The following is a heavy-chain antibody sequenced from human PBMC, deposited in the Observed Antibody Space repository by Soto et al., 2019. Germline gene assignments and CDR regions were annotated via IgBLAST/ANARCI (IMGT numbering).Heavy chain of an antibody. CDR1: GCSISSSS. Sequence: SETLSLTCTFSGCSISSSSWNWIRQAPGKGLEWIGYIYYSGSTYYNPSLKSRVTISVDTSKNQFSLKLSSVTAADTAVYYCARANYYDSSGEFDYWGQGTLVTVSS. CDR3: ARANYYDSSGEFDY. CDR2: IYYSGST. J-gene: IGHJ4*02. D-gene: IGHD3-22*01. V-gene: IGHV4-59*06.